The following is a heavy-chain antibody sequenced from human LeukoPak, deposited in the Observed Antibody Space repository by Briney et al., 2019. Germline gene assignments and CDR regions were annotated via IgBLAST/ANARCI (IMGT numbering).Heavy chain of an antibody. Sequence: SETLSLTCTVSGGSISSYYWSWIRQPPGKGLEWIGYIYYSGSTNYNPSLKSRVTISVDTSKNQFSLKLSSVTAADTAVYYCARQNPFGFYYSGSQNWFDPWGQGTLVTVSS. CDR1: GGSISSYY. D-gene: IGHD3-10*01. J-gene: IGHJ5*02. CDR2: IYYSGST. CDR3: ARQNPFGFYYSGSQNWFDP. V-gene: IGHV4-59*08.